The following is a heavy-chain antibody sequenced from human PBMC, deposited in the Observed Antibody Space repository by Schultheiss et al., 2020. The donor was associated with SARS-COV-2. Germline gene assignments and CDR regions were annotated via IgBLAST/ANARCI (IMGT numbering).Heavy chain of an antibody. CDR2: IYWDDDK. J-gene: IGHJ4*02. Sequence: SGPTLVKPTQTLTLTCTFSGFSLSTSGVGVGWIRQPPGKALEWLALIYWDDDKYYSTSLKTRLTISKDTSKNQVVLTMTNMDPVDTATYYCARGYSSGWRALYYFDYWGQGTLVTVSS. D-gene: IGHD6-19*01. CDR1: GFSLSTSGVG. V-gene: IGHV2-70*12. CDR3: ARGYSSGWRALYYFDY.